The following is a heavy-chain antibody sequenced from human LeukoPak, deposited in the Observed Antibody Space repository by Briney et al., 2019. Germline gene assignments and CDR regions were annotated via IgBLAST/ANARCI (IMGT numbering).Heavy chain of an antibody. V-gene: IGHV4-39*07. CDR3: ARDRSGYEPFDY. J-gene: IGHJ4*02. D-gene: IGHD5-12*01. CDR1: GGSISSYY. CDR2: IYYSGST. Sequence: SETLSLTCTVSGGSISSYYWGWIRQTPGKGLEWIGSIYYSGSTYYKSSLKSRVTISLDTSKNQFSLKLSSVTAADTAVYYCARDRSGYEPFDYWGQGTLVTVSS.